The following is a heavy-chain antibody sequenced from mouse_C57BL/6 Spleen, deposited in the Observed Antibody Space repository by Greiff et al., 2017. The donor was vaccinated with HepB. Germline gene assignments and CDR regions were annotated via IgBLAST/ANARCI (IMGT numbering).Heavy chain of an antibody. D-gene: IGHD1-1*01. CDR2: IYPGDGDT. Sequence: VKLQQSGAELVKPGASVKISCKASGYAFSSYWMNWVKQRPGKGLEWIGQIYPGDGDTNYNGKFKGKATLTADKSSSTAYMQLSSLTSEDSAVYFCARQGYYGDYAMDYWGQGTSVTVSS. J-gene: IGHJ4*01. CDR3: ARQGYYGDYAMDY. V-gene: IGHV1-80*01. CDR1: GYAFSSYW.